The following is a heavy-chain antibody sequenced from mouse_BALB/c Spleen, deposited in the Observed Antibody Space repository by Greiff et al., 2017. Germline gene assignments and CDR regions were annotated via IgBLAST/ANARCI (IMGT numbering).Heavy chain of an antibody. Sequence: EVMLVESGGGLVKPGGSLKLSCAASGFTFSSYAMSWVRQTPEKRLEWVATISSGGSYTYYPDSVKGRFTISRDNAKNTLYLQMYSLRSEDTAMYYCARPYGSSSTFYWYFDVWGAGTTVTVSS. CDR1: GFTFSSYA. V-gene: IGHV5-9-1*01. J-gene: IGHJ1*01. CDR3: ARPYGSSSTFYWYFDV. D-gene: IGHD1-1*01. CDR2: ISSGGSYT.